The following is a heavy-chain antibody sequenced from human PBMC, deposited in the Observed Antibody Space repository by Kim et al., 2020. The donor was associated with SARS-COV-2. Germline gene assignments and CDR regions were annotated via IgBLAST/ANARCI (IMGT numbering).Heavy chain of an antibody. CDR3: ARVRGVDTAMAKGAFDI. CDR2: IYYSGST. D-gene: IGHD5-18*01. CDR1: GGSISSYY. Sequence: SETLSLTCTVSGGSISSYYWSWIRQPPGKGLEWIGYIYYSGSTNYNPSLKSRVTISVDTSKNQFSLKLSSVTAADTAVYYCARVRGVDTAMAKGAFDIWG. J-gene: IGHJ3*02. V-gene: IGHV4-59*01.